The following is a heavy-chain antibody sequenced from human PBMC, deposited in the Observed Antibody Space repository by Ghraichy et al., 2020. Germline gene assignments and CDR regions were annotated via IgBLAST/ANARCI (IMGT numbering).Heavy chain of an antibody. Sequence: GGSLRLSCAASGFTVSSNYMSWVRQAPGKGLEWVSVIYSGGSTYYADSVKGRFTISRDNSKNTLYLQMNSLRAEDTAVYYCARDPYYDSSGYYYGGYGMDVWGQGTTVTVSS. CDR2: IYSGGST. D-gene: IGHD3-22*01. J-gene: IGHJ6*02. CDR1: GFTVSSNY. CDR3: ARDPYYDSSGYYYGGYGMDV. V-gene: IGHV3-66*01.